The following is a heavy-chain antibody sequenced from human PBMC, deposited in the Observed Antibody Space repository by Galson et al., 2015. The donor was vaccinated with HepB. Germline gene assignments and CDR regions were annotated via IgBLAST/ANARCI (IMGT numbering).Heavy chain of an antibody. D-gene: IGHD3-9*01. J-gene: IGHJ4*02. CDR2: ISSSSSYI. V-gene: IGHV3-21*01. CDR3: ASGSSGDDILTGYRDNDY. CDR1: GFTFSSYS. Sequence: SLRLSCAASGFTFSSYSMNWVRQAPGKGLEWVSSISSSSSYIYYADSVKGRFTISRDNAKNSLYLQMNSLRAEDTAVYYCASGSSGDDILTGYRDNDYWGQGTLVTVSS.